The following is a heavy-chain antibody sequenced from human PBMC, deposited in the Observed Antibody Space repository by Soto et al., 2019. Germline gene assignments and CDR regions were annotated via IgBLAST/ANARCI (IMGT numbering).Heavy chain of an antibody. V-gene: IGHV3-23*01. CDR1: GFTFDSYA. CDR3: AKNRGLQYYFDY. J-gene: IGHJ4*02. CDR2: ISGSGDNT. Sequence: EVQLLESGGGLVQPGGSLRLSCAASGFTFDSYAMNCVRQAPGKGLEWVSTISGSGDNTYYADSVKGRFTISRDNSKNMMYLQMNSLRAEDTAVYYCAKNRGLQYYFDYWGQGTLVTVSS.